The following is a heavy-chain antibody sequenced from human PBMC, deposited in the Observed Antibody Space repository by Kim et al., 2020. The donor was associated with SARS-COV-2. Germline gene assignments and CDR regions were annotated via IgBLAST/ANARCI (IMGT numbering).Heavy chain of an antibody. D-gene: IGHD2-8*02. CDR1: GGSISSYY. CDR3: ARHTWVLVPLFDY. J-gene: IGHJ4*02. Sequence: SETLSLTCTVSGGSISSYYWSWIRQPPGKGLEWIGYIYYSGSTNYNPSLKSRVTISVDTSKNQFSLKLSPVTAADTAVYYWARHTWVLVPLFDYWGQGTLVTVSS. V-gene: IGHV4-59*08. CDR2: IYYSGST.